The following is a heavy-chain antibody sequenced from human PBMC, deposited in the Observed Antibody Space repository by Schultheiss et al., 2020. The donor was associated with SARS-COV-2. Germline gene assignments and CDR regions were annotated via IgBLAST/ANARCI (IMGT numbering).Heavy chain of an antibody. D-gene: IGHD1-26*01. Sequence: GGSLRLSCAASGFTFSSYGMHWVRQAPGKGLEWVAVIWYDGSNKYYADSVKGRFTISRDNSKNTLYLQMNSLRAEDTAVYYCARAQAWELRDDGAFDIWGQGTMVTVSS. CDR3: ARAQAWELRDDGAFDI. V-gene: IGHV3-33*01. CDR1: GFTFSSYG. J-gene: IGHJ3*02. CDR2: IWYDGSNK.